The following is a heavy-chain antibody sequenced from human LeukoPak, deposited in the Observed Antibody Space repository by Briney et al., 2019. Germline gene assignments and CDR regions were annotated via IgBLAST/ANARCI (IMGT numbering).Heavy chain of an antibody. CDR2: VHYSGTT. V-gene: IGHV4-59*01. J-gene: IGHJ4*02. CDR3: ATGYGDFRVEGRYFYS. D-gene: IGHD4-17*01. CDR1: DGSITNYD. Sequence: PSETLSLTCTVSDGSITNYDWSWVRQPPGRGLEFIGHVHYSGTTNYNPSLRSRVTISIDTSKKHFFLKLKSVTAADTAVYYCATGYGDFRVEGRYFYSWGQGTLVTVSS.